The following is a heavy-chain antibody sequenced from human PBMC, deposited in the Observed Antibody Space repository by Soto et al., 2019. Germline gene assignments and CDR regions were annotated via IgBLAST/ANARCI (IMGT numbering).Heavy chain of an antibody. V-gene: IGHV1-69*13. CDR3: ARGYCSGGSCPFDP. CDR2: IIPIFGTA. J-gene: IGHJ5*02. Sequence: SVKVSCKASGGTFSSYAISWVRQAPGQGLEWMGGIIPIFGTANYAQKFQGRVTITADESTSTAYMELSSLRSEDTAVYYCARGYCSGGSCPFDPWGQGTLVTVSS. CDR1: GGTFSSYA. D-gene: IGHD2-15*01.